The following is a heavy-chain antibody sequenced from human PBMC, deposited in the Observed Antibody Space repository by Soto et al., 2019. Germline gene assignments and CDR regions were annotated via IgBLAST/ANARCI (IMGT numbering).Heavy chain of an antibody. D-gene: IGHD3-10*01. V-gene: IGHV4-59*01. CDR3: ARDGYDGLGSPYPAF. J-gene: IGHJ4*02. Sequence: QVQLQESGPGQVKPSETLSLACSVSGGSMSEYFWSWIRQSPGKGLEWIGYIYYLGSTDYNPSLKSRVTISVDTSKRQFSLRLTSVTAADTAVYYCARDGYDGLGSPYPAFWGPGTQVTVSS. CDR1: GGSMSEYF. CDR2: IYYLGST.